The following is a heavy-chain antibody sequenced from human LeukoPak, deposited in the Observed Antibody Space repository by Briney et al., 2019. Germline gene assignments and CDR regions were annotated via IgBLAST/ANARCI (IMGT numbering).Heavy chain of an antibody. CDR3: VKGRTPADS. CDR1: GFTFNEYA. J-gene: IGHJ4*02. V-gene: IGHV3-49*03. Sequence: PGGSLRLSCTASGFTFNEYAMSWCRQAPGRGLEWVGFMRRKGSGGTIEYAASVKGIFTLSRDDSKSIVSLQMNRLQSEDTAVYYCVKGRTPADSWGQGTLVTVSS. CDR2: MRRKGSGGTI.